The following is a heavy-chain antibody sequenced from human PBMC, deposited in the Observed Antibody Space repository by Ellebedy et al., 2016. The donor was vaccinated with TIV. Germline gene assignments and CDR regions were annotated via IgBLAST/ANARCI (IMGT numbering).Heavy chain of an antibody. CDR1: GLSFKDHG. D-gene: IGHD1-1*01. CDR2: IWHDGSNK. J-gene: IGHJ4*02. Sequence: GRSLRLSCAASGLSFKDHGMHWVRQAPGKGLEWVAVIWHDGSNKYYGDSVKGRFTISRDNSKNTLYLQMNSLRAEDTAIYYCATSAYDSDWQLAYIDDWGQGTLVTVSS. V-gene: IGHV3-33*03. CDR3: ATSAYDSDWQLAYIDD.